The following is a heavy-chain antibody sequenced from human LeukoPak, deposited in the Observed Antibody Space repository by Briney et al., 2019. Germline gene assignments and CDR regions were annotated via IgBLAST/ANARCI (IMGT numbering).Heavy chain of an antibody. CDR2: IYYSGNT. Sequence: SETLSLTCAVYGGSFSGYYWSWIRQHPGKGLEWIGYIYYSGNTYYNPSLKSRVTISVDTSKNQFSLKLSSVTAADTAVYYCARFISGDHVIDYWGQGTLVTVSS. CDR3: ARFISGDHVIDY. J-gene: IGHJ4*02. D-gene: IGHD3-10*01. CDR1: GGSFSGYY. V-gene: IGHV4-31*11.